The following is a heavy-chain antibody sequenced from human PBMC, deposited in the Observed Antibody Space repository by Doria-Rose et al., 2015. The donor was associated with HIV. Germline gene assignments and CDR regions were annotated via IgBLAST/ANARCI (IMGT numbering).Heavy chain of an antibody. J-gene: IGHJ4*02. CDR2: IFSDDAR. V-gene: IGHV2-26*01. Sequence: QVTLKESGPVLVKPTETLTLTCTVSGVSLSSPGMGVSWIRQPPGKALEWLANIFSDDARSYKTSLKSRLTISSGTSKSQVVLTMTDMDPVDTATYYCARIKSSRWYHKYYFDFWGQGTLVTVSA. D-gene: IGHD6-13*01. CDR3: ARIKSSRWYHKYYFDF. CDR1: GVSLSSPGMG.